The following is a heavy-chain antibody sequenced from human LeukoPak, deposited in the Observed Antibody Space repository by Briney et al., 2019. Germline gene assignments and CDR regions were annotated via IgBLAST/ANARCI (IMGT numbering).Heavy chain of an antibody. Sequence: SDTLSLTCAVSGYSISSSNWWGWIRQPPGKGLEWIGYIYYSGSTYYNPSLKSRVTMSVDTSKNQFSLKLSSVTALDTAVYYCARSTYNWNYAVIDYWGQGTLVTVSS. D-gene: IGHD1-7*01. CDR3: ARSTYNWNYAVIDY. V-gene: IGHV4-28*01. CDR2: IYYSGST. CDR1: GYSISSSNW. J-gene: IGHJ4*02.